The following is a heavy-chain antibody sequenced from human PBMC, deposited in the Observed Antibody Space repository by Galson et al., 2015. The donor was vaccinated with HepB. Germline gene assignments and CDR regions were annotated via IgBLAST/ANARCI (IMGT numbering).Heavy chain of an antibody. D-gene: IGHD1-14*01. CDR2: TSFDGRRN. CDR1: GFIFSSYG. J-gene: IGHJ4*02. Sequence: SLRLSCAGSGFIFSSYGFNWVRQAPGKGLEWVAATSFDGRRNYYADSVRGRFSISRDISKNTVYLQMNSLRLEDTALYFCAREPDTTTWSYHFDVWGRGTLVIVSS. CDR3: AREPDTTTWSYHFDV. V-gene: IGHV3-30*04.